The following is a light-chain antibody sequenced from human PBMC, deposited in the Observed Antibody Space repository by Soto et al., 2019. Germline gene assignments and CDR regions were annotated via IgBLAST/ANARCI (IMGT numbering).Light chain of an antibody. V-gene: IGKV3-20*01. CDR2: DAS. CDR1: QNIDNNY. J-gene: IGKJ1*01. CDR3: QQCAYSPRT. Sequence: EIVLTQSPDSLSLSPGERATLSCRASQNIDNNYLVWYQQRPGLAPRLLICDASVRATGIPDRFSGSGSGTDFTLSISRLEPEDFAVYYCQQCAYSPRTFGQGTKVEVK.